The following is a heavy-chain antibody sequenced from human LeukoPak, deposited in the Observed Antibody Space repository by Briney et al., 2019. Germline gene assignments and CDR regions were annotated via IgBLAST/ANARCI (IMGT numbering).Heavy chain of an antibody. D-gene: IGHD3-10*01. CDR3: ARGYYGLGFGYYMDV. Sequence: GGSLRLSCAASGFTVSSSYMSWVRQAPGQGLEWVSVIYSGGSTYYADSVKGRFTISRDNSKNTLYLQMNSLRAEDTAVYYCARGYYGLGFGYYMDVWGKGTTVTISS. J-gene: IGHJ6*03. CDR1: GFTVSSSY. CDR2: IYSGGST. V-gene: IGHV3-53*01.